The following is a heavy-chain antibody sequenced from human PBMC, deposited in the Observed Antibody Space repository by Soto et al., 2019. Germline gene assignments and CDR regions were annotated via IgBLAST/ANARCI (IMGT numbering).Heavy chain of an antibody. D-gene: IGHD3-22*01. V-gene: IGHV4-31*03. CDR3: ARAPVRYYYDSSGYYPSDYYYGMDV. CDR1: GGSISSGGYY. Sequence: SETLSLTCTVSGGSISSGGYYWSWIRQHPGKGLEWIGYIYYSGSTYYNPSLKSRVTISVDRSKNHFSLKLSSVTAADTAVYYCARAPVRYYYDSSGYYPSDYYYGMDVWGQGTTVTVSS. CDR2: IYYSGST. J-gene: IGHJ6*02.